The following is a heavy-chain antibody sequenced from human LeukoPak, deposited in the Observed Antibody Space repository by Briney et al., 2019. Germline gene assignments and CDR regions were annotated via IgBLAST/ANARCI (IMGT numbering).Heavy chain of an antibody. J-gene: IGHJ4*02. V-gene: IGHV1-69*13. D-gene: IGHD6-13*01. CDR1: GGTFSSYA. CDR2: IIPIFGTA. Sequence: ASVKVSCKASGGTFSSYAISWVRQAPGQGLGWMGGIIPIFGTANYAQKFQGRVTITADESTSTAYMELSSLRSEDTAVYYCARDGEPHSSSWYVPDYWGQGTLVTVSS. CDR3: ARDGEPHSSSWYVPDY.